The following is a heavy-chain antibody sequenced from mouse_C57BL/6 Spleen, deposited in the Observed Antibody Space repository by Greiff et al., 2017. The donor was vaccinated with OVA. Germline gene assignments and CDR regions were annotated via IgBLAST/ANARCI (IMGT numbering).Heavy chain of an antibody. J-gene: IGHJ3*01. Sequence: QVQLQQPGAELVKPGASVKMSCKASGYTFTSYWITWVKQRPGQGLEWIGDIYPGSGSTNYNEKFKSKATLTVDTSSSTAYMQLSSLTSEDSAVYYCARDLGLRRGFAYWGQGTLVTVSA. CDR3: ARDLGLRRGFAY. CDR1: GYTFTSYW. V-gene: IGHV1-55*01. CDR2: IYPGSGST. D-gene: IGHD2-2*01.